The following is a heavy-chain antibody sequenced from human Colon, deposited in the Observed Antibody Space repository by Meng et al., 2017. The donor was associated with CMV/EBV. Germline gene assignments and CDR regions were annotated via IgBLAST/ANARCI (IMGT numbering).Heavy chain of an antibody. CDR1: GFTFSDYF. J-gene: IGHJ4*02. CDR3: AREGRKAADI. Sequence: GESLKISCAASGFTFSDYFMTWIRQAPGKGLEWLSYISHTGQALYYADSVKGRFTMSRDNARKSLYLQMSSLRAEDTAIYYCAREGRKAADIWGQGTLVTVSS. D-gene: IGHD6-6*01. CDR2: ISHTGQAL. V-gene: IGHV3-11*01.